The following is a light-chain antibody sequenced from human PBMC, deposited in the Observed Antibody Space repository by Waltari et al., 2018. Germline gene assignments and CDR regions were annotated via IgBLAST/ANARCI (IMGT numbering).Light chain of an antibody. V-gene: IGLV10-54*04. CDR3: SAWDSSLSARV. Sequence: QAGLTQPPSVSKGLRQTATLTCTVNSNNVGNQGAAWLQQHQGHPPKLLSYRNNNRPSGISERFSASRSGNTASLTITGLQPEDEADYYCSAWDSSLSARVFGGGTKLTVL. CDR1: SNNVGNQG. CDR2: RNN. J-gene: IGLJ3*02.